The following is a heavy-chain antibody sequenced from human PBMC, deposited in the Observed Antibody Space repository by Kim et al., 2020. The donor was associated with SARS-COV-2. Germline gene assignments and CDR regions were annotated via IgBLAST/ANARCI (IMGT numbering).Heavy chain of an antibody. Sequence: TTDYAAPVKGRFTISRDDSKNTLYLQMNSLKTEDTAVYYCTTETYGDYDYWGQGTLVTVSS. V-gene: IGHV3-15*01. CDR2: TT. D-gene: IGHD4-17*01. J-gene: IGHJ4*02. CDR3: TTETYGDYDY.